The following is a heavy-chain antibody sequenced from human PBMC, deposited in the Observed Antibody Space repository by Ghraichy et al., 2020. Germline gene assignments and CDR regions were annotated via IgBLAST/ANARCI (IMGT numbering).Heavy chain of an antibody. V-gene: IGHV4-61*01. CDR1: GGSVSSGSYY. D-gene: IGHD4-17*01. J-gene: IGHJ6*02. CDR2: IYYSGST. CDR3: ARAHYGRGNGNYYYYGMDV. Sequence: SQTLSLTCTVSGGSVSSGSYYWSWIRQPPGKGLEWIGYIYYSGSTNYNPSLKSRVTISVDTSKNQFSLKLSSVTAADTAVYYCARAHYGRGNGNYYYYGMDVWGQGTTVTVSS.